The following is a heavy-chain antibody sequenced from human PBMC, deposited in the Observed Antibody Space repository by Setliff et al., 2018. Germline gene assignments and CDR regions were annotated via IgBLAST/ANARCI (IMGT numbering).Heavy chain of an antibody. J-gene: IGHJ4*02. CDR1: GVSVSSYF. D-gene: IGHD3-16*01. CDR3: ARAGYNYDYGDY. V-gene: IGHV4-59*02. CDR2: IFYSGGS. Sequence: SETLSLTCTVSGVSVSSYFWSWIRQPPGKGLEWIGSIFYSGGSTYSDNLSLKSRATMSRDISKNQFYLTLTSVTAADTAVYYCARAGYNYDYGDYWGQGSLVTVSS.